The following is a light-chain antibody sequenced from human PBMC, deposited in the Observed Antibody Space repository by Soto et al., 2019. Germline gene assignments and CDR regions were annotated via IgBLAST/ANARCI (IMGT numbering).Light chain of an antibody. V-gene: IGKV3-20*01. Sequence: EIVLTQSPGTLSLSPGERATLSCRASQSVSSSYLAWYQQKPGQAPRLLIYGASSRATGIPDRLSGSGSGTDFTLTISRLEPEDFAVYYCQQYGSSLLTFGPGTKVDIK. CDR3: QQYGSSLLT. CDR1: QSVSSSY. CDR2: GAS. J-gene: IGKJ3*01.